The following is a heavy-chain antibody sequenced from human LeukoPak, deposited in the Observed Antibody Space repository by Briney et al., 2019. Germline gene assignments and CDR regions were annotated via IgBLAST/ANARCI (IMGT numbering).Heavy chain of an antibody. CDR2: ISYDGSNK. V-gene: IGHV3-30*03. J-gene: IGHJ4*02. CDR3: ARHFTPAAAGTFDY. CDR1: GFTFSSYG. D-gene: IGHD6-13*01. Sequence: GGSLRLSCAASGFTFSSYGMHWVRQAPGKGLEWVAVISYDGSNKYYADSVKGRFTISRDNSKNTLYLQMNSLRAEDTAVYYCARHFTPAAAGTFDYWGQGTLVTVSS.